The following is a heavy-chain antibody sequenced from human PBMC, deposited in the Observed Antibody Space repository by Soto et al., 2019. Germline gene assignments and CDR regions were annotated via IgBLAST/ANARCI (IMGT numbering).Heavy chain of an antibody. Sequence: QVQLVQSGAEVKKPGSSVKISCKASGGTFINHAFSWVRQAPGQGLEWMGGIIPMFGTADYSQKFQGRVTITADESTTTAHMELSSLRSDDSAVYYCARDSGAKLSSSWGQGTLVTVSS. J-gene: IGHJ4*02. D-gene: IGHD6-13*01. CDR2: IIPMFGTA. CDR1: GGTFINHA. CDR3: ARDSGAKLSSS. V-gene: IGHV1-69*01.